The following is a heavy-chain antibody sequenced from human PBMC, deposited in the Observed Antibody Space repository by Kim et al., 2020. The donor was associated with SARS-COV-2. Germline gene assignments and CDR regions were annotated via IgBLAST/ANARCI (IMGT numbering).Heavy chain of an antibody. CDR2: IYYSGST. V-gene: IGHV4-39*01. D-gene: IGHD3-22*01. CDR3: ARHHVGITMIVVVAARFDP. J-gene: IGHJ5*02. CDR1: GGSISSSSYY. Sequence: SETLSLTCTVSGGSISSSSYYWGWIRHPPGKGLEWIGSIYYSGSTYYNPSLKSRVTISVDTSKNQFSLKLSSVTAADTAVYYCARHHVGITMIVVVAARFDPWGQGTLVTVSS.